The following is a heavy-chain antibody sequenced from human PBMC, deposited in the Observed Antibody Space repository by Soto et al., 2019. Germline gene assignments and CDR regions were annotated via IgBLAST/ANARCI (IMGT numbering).Heavy chain of an antibody. Sequence: ASVKVSCKASGYTFTSYGFSLVRQAPVQVLELIVWMIGYTFNTNYSQKIQGRVTMTTYTSTSTSHIELMILVSDDAAVYYCAXSYYDYVWGSYPSAHFDYWGQGTLVTVSS. CDR2: MIGYTFNT. D-gene: IGHD3-16*01. CDR3: AXSYYDYVWGSYPSAHFDY. J-gene: IGHJ4*02. CDR1: GYTFTSYG. V-gene: IGHV1-18*01.